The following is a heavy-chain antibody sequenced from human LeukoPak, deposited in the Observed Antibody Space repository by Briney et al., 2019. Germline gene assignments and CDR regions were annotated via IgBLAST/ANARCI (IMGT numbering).Heavy chain of an antibody. Sequence: PSQTLSLTCTVSGGSISSGDYYWSWIRQPPGKGLEWIGYIYYSGSTYYNPSLKSRVTISVDTSKNQFSLKLSSVTAADTAVYYCARGNCSGGSCYYGYWGQGTLVTVSS. J-gene: IGHJ4*02. CDR2: IYYSGST. V-gene: IGHV4-30-4*01. D-gene: IGHD2-15*01. CDR1: GGSISSGDYY. CDR3: ARGNCSGGSCYYGY.